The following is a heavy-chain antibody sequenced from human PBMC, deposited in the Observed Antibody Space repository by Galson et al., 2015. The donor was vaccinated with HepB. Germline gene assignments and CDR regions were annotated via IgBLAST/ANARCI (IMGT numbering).Heavy chain of an antibody. CDR1: GFTFSDYY. J-gene: IGHJ1*01. V-gene: IGHV3-11*01. CDR3: ARGYYDSRGQLLYFHH. CDR2: ISSSGSTK. D-gene: IGHD3-22*01. Sequence: SLRLSCAASGFTFSDYYMSWIRQAPGKGLEWVSYISSSGSTKYYADSVKGRFTISRDNAKNSLYLQMNSLRAEDTAVYYCARGYYDSRGQLLYFHHWGQGTLVTVSS.